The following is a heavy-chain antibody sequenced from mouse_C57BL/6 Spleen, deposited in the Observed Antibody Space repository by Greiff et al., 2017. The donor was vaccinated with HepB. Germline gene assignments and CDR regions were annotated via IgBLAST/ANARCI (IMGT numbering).Heavy chain of an antibody. Sequence: EVHLVESGGGLVKPGGSLKLSCAASGFTFSDYGMHWVRQAPEKGLEWVAYISSGSSTIYYADTVKGRFTISRDNAKNSLFLQMTSLRSEDTAMYYCAAGGYYYGSSAMDYWGQGTSVTVSS. CDR1: GFTFSDYG. V-gene: IGHV5-17*01. CDR3: AAGGYYYGSSAMDY. CDR2: ISSGSSTI. D-gene: IGHD1-1*01. J-gene: IGHJ4*01.